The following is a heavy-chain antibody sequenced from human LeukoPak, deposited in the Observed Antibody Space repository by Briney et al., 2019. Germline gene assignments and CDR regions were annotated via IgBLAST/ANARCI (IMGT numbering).Heavy chain of an antibody. Sequence: PSETLSLTCTVSGGSISSYYWSWIRQPAGKGLEWIGRIYTSGSTNYNPSLRSRVTMSVDTSKNQFSLKLSSVTAADTAVYYCARDHITMIKSWFDPWGQGTLATVSS. D-gene: IGHD3-22*01. CDR3: ARDHITMIKSWFDP. CDR2: IYTSGST. V-gene: IGHV4-4*07. CDR1: GGSISSYY. J-gene: IGHJ5*02.